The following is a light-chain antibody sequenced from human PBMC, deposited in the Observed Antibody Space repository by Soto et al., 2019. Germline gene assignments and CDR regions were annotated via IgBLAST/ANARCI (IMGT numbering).Light chain of an antibody. J-gene: IGKJ4*01. Sequence: EIVLTQSPGTLSLSPGERATLSCRASQSVSSGYLAWYQQKPGQAPRLCIYGASSRATGMPDRFSGSGSGTDFTLTISGLEPEDFAVYYCQQYVTSPLTFGGGTKVEIK. V-gene: IGKV3-20*01. CDR3: QQYVTSPLT. CDR2: GAS. CDR1: QSVSSGY.